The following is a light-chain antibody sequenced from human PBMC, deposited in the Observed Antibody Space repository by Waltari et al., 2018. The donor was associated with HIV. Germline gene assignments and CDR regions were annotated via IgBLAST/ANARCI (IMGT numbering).Light chain of an antibody. J-gene: IGLJ2*01. CDR3: GACDDSLRAGI. Sequence: QSLLTQPPSVSAAPGQRVTISCSGARSNVGNRPVTWYQQFTGAAPTLLIYENYQRPSDIPDRFSGSKSGSSATLDITGLQAEDEADYYCGACDDSLRAGIFGGGTKLSVL. CDR2: ENY. V-gene: IGLV1-51*02. CDR1: RSNVGNRP.